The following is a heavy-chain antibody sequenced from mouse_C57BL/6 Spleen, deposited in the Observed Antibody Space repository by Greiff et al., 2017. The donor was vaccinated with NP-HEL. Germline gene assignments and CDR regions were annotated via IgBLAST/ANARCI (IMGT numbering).Heavy chain of an antibody. D-gene: IGHD1-1*01. V-gene: IGHV1-80*01. CDR1: GYAFSSYW. CDR2: IYPGDGDT. CDR3: AREGLITTVAFDY. Sequence: QVQLQQSGAELVKPGASVKISCKVSGYAFSSYWMNWVKQRPGKGLEWIGQIYPGDGDTNYNGKFKGQATLTADKSSSTAYMQLSSLTSEDSAVYFCAREGLITTVAFDYWGQGTTLTVSS. J-gene: IGHJ2*01.